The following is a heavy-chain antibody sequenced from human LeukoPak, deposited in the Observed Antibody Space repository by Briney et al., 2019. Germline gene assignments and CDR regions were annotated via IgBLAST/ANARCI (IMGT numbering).Heavy chain of an antibody. Sequence: GGSLRLSCAASGFTFSSYSMNWVRQAPGKGLEWVSSISSSSSYIYYADSVKGRFTISRDNAKNSLYLQMNSLRAEDTAVYYCARGGMIYYDSSGYYYLDYWGQGTLVTVSS. CDR3: ARGGMIYYDSSGYYYLDY. V-gene: IGHV3-21*01. D-gene: IGHD3-22*01. CDR2: ISSSSSYI. CDR1: GFTFSSYS. J-gene: IGHJ4*02.